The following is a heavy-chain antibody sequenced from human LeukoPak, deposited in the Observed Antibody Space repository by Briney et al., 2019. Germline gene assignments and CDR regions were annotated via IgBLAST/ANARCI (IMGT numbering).Heavy chain of an antibody. J-gene: IGHJ6*02. V-gene: IGHV3-11*01. Sequence: GGSLRLSCAASGFTLSDHYMNWIRQAPGKGLEGISYISGSGSRIRYADSVKGRFTVSRDNAENSLYLQMNSLTVEDTAVYYCARDWRNNGMDVWGQGTTVTVSS. CDR1: GFTLSDHY. CDR2: ISGSGSRI. CDR3: ARDWRNNGMDV.